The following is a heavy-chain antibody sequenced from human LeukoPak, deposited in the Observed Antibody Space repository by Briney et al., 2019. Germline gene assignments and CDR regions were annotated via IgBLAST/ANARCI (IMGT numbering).Heavy chain of an antibody. V-gene: IGHV3-15*01. Sequence: GGSLRLSCAPSLFTLTKACTSWVRQAPGKGLEWVGRIKSKTEGGTIDYAAPVKGRFTVGRDDSKSTLHLHMNSLKTEDTAVYYCTTDPTRYCGGGSCYMGYWGQGTLVTVSS. D-gene: IGHD2-15*01. CDR3: TTDPTRYCGGGSCYMGY. CDR2: IKSKTEGGTI. J-gene: IGHJ4*02. CDR1: LFTLTKAC.